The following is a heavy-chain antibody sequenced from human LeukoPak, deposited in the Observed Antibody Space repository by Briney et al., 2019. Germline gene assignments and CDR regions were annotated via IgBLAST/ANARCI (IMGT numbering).Heavy chain of an antibody. CDR2: ITSSGTYI. Sequence: PGGSLRLSCAASGFXFTRFNINWVRQAPGKGLELVSSITSSGTYIYYADSVKGRFTISRDNAKNSLYLQMNSLSAEDTAVYYCARDRGGHDWGQGTLVTVSS. CDR1: GFXFTRFN. J-gene: IGHJ4*02. D-gene: IGHD4-23*01. V-gene: IGHV3-21*01. CDR3: ARDRGGHD.